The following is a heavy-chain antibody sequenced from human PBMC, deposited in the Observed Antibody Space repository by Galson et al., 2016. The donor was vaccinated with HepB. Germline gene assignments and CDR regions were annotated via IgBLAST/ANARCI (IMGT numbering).Heavy chain of an antibody. D-gene: IGHD3-22*01. CDR1: SFSVSNNY. V-gene: IGHV3-53*01. CDR2: IYSGDYT. J-gene: IGHJ6*03. CDR3: ARDLVVTRNYYYYHYMDV. Sequence: SLRLSCAPSSFSVSNNYMNWVRQAPGKGLEWVSVIYSGDYTYYADSVKGRFTISRDISKNTLYLQMNRLRAEDTAVYYCARDLVVTRNYYYYHYMDVWGKGTTVTVSS.